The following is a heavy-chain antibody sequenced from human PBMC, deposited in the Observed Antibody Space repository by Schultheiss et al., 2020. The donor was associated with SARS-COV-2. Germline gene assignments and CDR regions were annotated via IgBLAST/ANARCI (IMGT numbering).Heavy chain of an antibody. CDR3: ARGTHYDAFDI. J-gene: IGHJ3*02. CDR2: IYERGYT. Sequence: GSLRLSCAVSGGSISSSKWWSWVRQAPEKGLEWIGEIYERGYTKYNPSLMSRVTISMDKSKNQFSLEMRSVTAADTAVYYCARGTHYDAFDIWGQGTMVTVSS. V-gene: IGHV4-4*02. CDR1: GGSISSSKW.